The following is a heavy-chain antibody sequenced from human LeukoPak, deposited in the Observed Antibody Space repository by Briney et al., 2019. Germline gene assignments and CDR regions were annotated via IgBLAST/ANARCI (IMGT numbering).Heavy chain of an antibody. J-gene: IGHJ6*02. V-gene: IGHV4-34*01. CDR1: GGSFSGYY. CDR2: INHSGST. D-gene: IGHD6-13*01. Sequence: SETLSLTCAVHGGSFSGYYWSWIRQPPGKGLEWIGEINHSGSTNYNPSLKSRVTISVDTSKNQFSLKLSSVTAADTAVYYCARVFSSSWFYYYYGMDVWGQGTTVTVSS. CDR3: ARVFSSSWFYYYYGMDV.